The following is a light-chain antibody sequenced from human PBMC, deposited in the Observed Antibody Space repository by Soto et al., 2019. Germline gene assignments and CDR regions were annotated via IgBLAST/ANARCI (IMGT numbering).Light chain of an antibody. CDR1: QSISNY. Sequence: EIVLTQSPATLSLSPGERATLSCRASQSISNYLAWYQHKPGQAPRLLIYDTSNRATGIPARFSGSGSGTDFTLTISSLEPEDFAVYYCQQRSGWPLFGQVTKLEIK. J-gene: IGKJ2*01. V-gene: IGKV3-11*01. CDR2: DTS. CDR3: QQRSGWPL.